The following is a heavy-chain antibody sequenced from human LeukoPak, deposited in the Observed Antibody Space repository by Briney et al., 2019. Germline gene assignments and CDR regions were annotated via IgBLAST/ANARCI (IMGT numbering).Heavy chain of an antibody. V-gene: IGHV1-46*01. CDR3: ARSPINLYCGGDCSYFDY. D-gene: IGHD2-21*02. J-gene: IGHJ4*02. CDR1: GHTFTSYY. Sequence: GASVKVSCKTSGHTFTSYYMHWVRQAPGQGLEWMGIINPSGGSTSYAQKFQGRVTMTRDMSTSTVYMELSSLRSEDTAVYYCARSPINLYCGGDCSYFDYWGQGTLVTVSS. CDR2: INPSGGST.